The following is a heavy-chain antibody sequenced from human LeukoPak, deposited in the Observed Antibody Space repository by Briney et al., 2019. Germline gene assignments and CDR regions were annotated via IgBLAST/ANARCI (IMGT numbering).Heavy chain of an antibody. Sequence: ASVKVSCKASGYTFTSYDINWVRQATGQGLEWMGWMNPNSGNTGYAQKFQGRVTMTRNTSISTAYMELSSLRSEDTAVYYCARVRAVADPFDYWGRGTLVTVSS. D-gene: IGHD6-19*01. CDR3: ARVRAVADPFDY. CDR1: GYTFTSYD. V-gene: IGHV1-8*01. CDR2: MNPNSGNT. J-gene: IGHJ4*02.